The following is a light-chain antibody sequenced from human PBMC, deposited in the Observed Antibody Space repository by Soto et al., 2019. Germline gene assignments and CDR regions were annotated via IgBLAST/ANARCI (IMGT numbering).Light chain of an antibody. CDR2: FIS. CDR3: QQTYSRPIT. CDR1: QTVSSY. V-gene: IGKV1-39*01. Sequence: DIELTQSPSSLSAPVGDTVTISCRASQTVSSYLNWYQQKVGQAPRLLIYFISRLQTGVPSRFSGSGSGRDFTLTITSPQPEDSATYYRQQTYSRPITFGQGTRLEI. J-gene: IGKJ5*01.